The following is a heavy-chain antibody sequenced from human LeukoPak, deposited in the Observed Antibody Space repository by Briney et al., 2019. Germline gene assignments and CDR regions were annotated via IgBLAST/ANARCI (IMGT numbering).Heavy chain of an antibody. CDR3: AREGVVTNYFDY. CDR2: IYSGGST. Sequence: GGSLRLSCAASGFTVSSNYVSWVRQAPGKGLEWVSVIYSGGSTYYADSVKGRFTISRDNSKNTLYLQMNSLRAEDTAVYYCAREGVVTNYFDYWGQGTLVTVSS. J-gene: IGHJ4*02. V-gene: IGHV3-53*01. D-gene: IGHD2-21*02. CDR1: GFTVSSNY.